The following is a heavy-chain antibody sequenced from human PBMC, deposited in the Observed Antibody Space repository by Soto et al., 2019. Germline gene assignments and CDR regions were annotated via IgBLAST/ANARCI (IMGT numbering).Heavy chain of an antibody. CDR3: ARDLMAGIYYYYGMDV. CDR1: GGSISSGDYY. CDR2: IYYSGST. D-gene: IGHD2-8*01. Sequence: QVQLQESGPGLVKPSQTLSLTCTVSGGSISSGDYYWSWIRQPPGKGLEWIGYIYYSGSTYYNPSLQSRVTISVDTSKNQFSLKLSSVTAADTAVYYCARDLMAGIYYYYGMDVWGQGTTVTVSS. V-gene: IGHV4-30-4*01. J-gene: IGHJ6*02.